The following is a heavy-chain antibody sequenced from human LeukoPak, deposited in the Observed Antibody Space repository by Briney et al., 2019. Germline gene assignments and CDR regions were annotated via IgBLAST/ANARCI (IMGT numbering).Heavy chain of an antibody. D-gene: IGHD3-22*01. V-gene: IGHV1-18*01. CDR3: AREKYYYDSSGYYPDAFDI. J-gene: IGHJ3*02. CDR2: ISAYNGNT. CDR1: GYTFTSYG. Sequence: ASVEVSCKASGYTFTSYGISWVRQAPGQGLEWMGWISAYNGNTNYAQKLQGRVTMTTDTSTSTAYMELRSLRSDDTAVYYCAREKYYYDSSGYYPDAFDIWGQGTMVTVSS.